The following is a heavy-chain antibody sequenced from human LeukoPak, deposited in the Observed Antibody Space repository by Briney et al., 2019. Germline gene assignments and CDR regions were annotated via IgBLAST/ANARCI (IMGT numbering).Heavy chain of an antibody. CDR2: ISSSSSTI. Sequence: GGSLRLSCAASGFTFSSYSMNWVRQAPGKGLEWVSYISSSSSTIYYADSVKGRFTISRDNAKNSLYLQMNSLRAEDTAVYYCARVALRGYSYGYSPDYWGQGTLVTVSS. D-gene: IGHD5-18*01. CDR3: ARVALRGYSYGYSPDY. CDR1: GFTFSSYS. J-gene: IGHJ4*02. V-gene: IGHV3-48*01.